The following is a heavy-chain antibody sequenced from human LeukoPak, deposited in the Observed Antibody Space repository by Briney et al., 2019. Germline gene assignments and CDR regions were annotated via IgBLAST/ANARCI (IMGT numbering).Heavy chain of an antibody. CDR3: ARDRTNYGDYVLIYYYYGMDV. CDR1: GYTFTRYG. D-gene: IGHD4-17*01. CDR2: ISAYNGNT. Sequence: ASVKVSCKASGYTFTRYGISWVRQAPGQGLEWMGWISAYNGNTNYAQKLQGRVTMTTDTSTSTAYTELRSLRSDDTAVYYCARDRTNYGDYVLIYYYYGMDVWGQGTTVTVSS. J-gene: IGHJ6*02. V-gene: IGHV1-18*01.